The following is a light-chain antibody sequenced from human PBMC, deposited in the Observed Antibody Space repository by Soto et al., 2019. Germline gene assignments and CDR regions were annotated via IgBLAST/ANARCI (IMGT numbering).Light chain of an antibody. CDR3: QQRSNWPPRFT. CDR1: QSVDKAY. J-gene: IGKJ3*01. CDR2: DAS. Sequence: EIVLTQSPGTLALSPGDRATLSCRASQSVDKAYLVWYQQKPGQAPRLLIYDASNRATGIPARFSGSGSGTDFTLTISSLEPEDFAVYYCQQRSNWPPRFTFGPGTKVDIK. V-gene: IGKV3-11*01.